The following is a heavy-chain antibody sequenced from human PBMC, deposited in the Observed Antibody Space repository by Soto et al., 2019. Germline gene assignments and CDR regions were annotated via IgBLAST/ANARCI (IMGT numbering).Heavy chain of an antibody. CDR1: GFTFSSYG. CDR2: IWYDGSNK. CDR3: ARGIYQKYGMDV. V-gene: IGHV3-33*01. J-gene: IGHJ6*02. D-gene: IGHD3-16*02. Sequence: GGSLRLSCAASGFTFSSYGMHWVRQAPGKGLEWVAVIWYDGSNKYYADSVKGRFTISRDNAENTVYLQMNSLRGEDTALYYCARGIYQKYGMDVWGQGTTVTVSS.